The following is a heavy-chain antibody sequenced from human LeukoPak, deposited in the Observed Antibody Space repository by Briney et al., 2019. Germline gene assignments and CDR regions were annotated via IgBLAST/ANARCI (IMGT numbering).Heavy chain of an antibody. Sequence: SETLSLTCAVYGGSFSGYYWSWIRQPPGKGLEWIGEINHSGSTNYNPSLKSRVTISVDTSKNQFSLKLSSVTAADTAVYYCARTYSSSPWAPYYYYYYMDVWGKGTTVTVSS. V-gene: IGHV4-34*01. D-gene: IGHD6-13*01. CDR2: INHSGST. J-gene: IGHJ6*03. CDR1: GGSFSGYY. CDR3: ARTYSSSPWAPYYYYYYMDV.